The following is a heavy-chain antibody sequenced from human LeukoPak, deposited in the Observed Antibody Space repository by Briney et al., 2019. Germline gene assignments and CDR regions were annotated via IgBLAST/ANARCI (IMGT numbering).Heavy chain of an antibody. CDR2: IYYSGST. CDR3: ARLAAAGSYYYYYGMDV. J-gene: IGHJ6*02. Sequence: SETLSLTCTVSGGSISSYYWSWIRQPPGKGLEWIGYIYYSGSTNYNPSLKSRVTISVDTSKNQFSLKLSSVTAADTAVYYCARLAAAGSYYYYYGMDVWGQGTTVTVSS. D-gene: IGHD6-13*01. CDR1: GGSISSYY. V-gene: IGHV4-59*01.